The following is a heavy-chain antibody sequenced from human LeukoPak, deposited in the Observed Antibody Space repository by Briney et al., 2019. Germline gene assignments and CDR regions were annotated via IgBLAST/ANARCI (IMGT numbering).Heavy chain of an antibody. Sequence: GGSLRLSCAASGFTVSSNYMSWVRQAPGKGLEWVSVIYSGGSTYYADSVKGRFTISRDNSKNTLYLQMNSLRAEDTAVYYCARGAFDYYDSSGLYYFDYWGQGTLVTVSS. CDR3: ARGAFDYYDSSGLYYFDY. CDR1: GFTVSSNY. D-gene: IGHD3-22*01. V-gene: IGHV3-53*01. J-gene: IGHJ4*02. CDR2: IYSGGST.